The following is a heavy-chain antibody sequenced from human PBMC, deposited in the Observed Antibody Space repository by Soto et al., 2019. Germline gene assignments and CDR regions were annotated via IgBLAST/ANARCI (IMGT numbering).Heavy chain of an antibody. V-gene: IGHV3-64*01. J-gene: IGHJ4*02. Sequence: VGSLILSCASSGFPFSRYAMHWVRQAPGKGLEYVSAISSNGGSTYYANSVKGRFTISRDNSKNTLYLQMGSLRAEDMAVYYCARDPSSSTAWIYDYWGQGTLVTVSS. CDR1: GFPFSRYA. CDR2: ISSNGGST. D-gene: IGHD2-2*01. CDR3: ARDPSSSTAWIYDY.